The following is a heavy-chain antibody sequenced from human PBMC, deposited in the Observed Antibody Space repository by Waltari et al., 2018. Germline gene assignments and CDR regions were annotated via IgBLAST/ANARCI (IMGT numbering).Heavy chain of an antibody. V-gene: IGHV3-23*01. J-gene: IGHJ4*02. Sequence: EVQLLESGGGLVQPGGSLRLSCAASGFTFSSYAMRWVRQAPGTGLEGVSALSGSGGSTYYADSVKGRFTISRDNSKNTLYLQMNSLRAEDTAVYYCASYRVGANYYWGQGTLVTVSS. CDR1: GFTFSSYA. CDR3: ASYRVGANYY. D-gene: IGHD1-26*01. CDR2: LSGSGGST.